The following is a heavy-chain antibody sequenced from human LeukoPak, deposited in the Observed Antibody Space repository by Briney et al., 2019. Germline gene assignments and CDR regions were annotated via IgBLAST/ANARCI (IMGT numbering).Heavy chain of an antibody. CDR3: AFGTGSFDY. Sequence: GGSLRLFCAGSGFTFSSYAMSWVRQAPGKGLEWVSAISGSGGSTYYADSVRGRFTISRDNSKNTLYLQMNSLRAEDTAVYYCAFGTGSFDYWGQGTLVTVSS. CDR2: ISGSGGST. J-gene: IGHJ4*02. D-gene: IGHD1-1*01. CDR1: GFTFSSYA. V-gene: IGHV3-23*01.